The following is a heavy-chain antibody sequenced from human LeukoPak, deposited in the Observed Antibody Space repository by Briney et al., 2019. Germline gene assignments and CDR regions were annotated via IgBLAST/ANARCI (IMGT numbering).Heavy chain of an antibody. CDR2: IGKSNSYI. CDR1: GFTFRSYS. CDR3: ARGGYCNSTSCYVID. J-gene: IGHJ4*02. Sequence: PGGSLRLSCAASGFTFRSYSMSWVRQAPGKGLEWVSSIGKSNSYIYYADSVKGRFTISRDNAKNSLSLQMNSLRAEDTAVYYRARGGYCNSTSCYVIDWGQGTPVTVSS. V-gene: IGHV3-21*01. D-gene: IGHD2-2*01.